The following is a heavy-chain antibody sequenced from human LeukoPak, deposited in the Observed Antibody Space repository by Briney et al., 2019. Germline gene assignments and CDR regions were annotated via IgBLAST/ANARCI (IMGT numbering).Heavy chain of an antibody. CDR3: ARGMDSTSYYPHY. CDR1: GDSVSSNSAT. V-gene: IGHV6-1*01. Sequence: QTLSLTCAISGDSVSSNSATWNWIRQSPSRGLEWLGRTYYRSRWYRDYAVSVKSRITINPDTSRNQFSLQLSSVTPEDTAVYYCARGMDSTSYYPHYWGQGSLVTVSS. D-gene: IGHD3-22*01. CDR2: TYYRSRWYR. J-gene: IGHJ4*02.